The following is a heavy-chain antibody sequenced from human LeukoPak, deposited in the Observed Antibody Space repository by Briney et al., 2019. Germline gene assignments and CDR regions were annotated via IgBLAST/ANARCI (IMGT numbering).Heavy chain of an antibody. V-gene: IGHV4-61*02. CDR1: GGSISSGSYY. Sequence: SETLSLTCTVSGGSISSGSYYWSWIRQPAGKGLEWIGRIYTSGSTNYNPSLKSRVTISVDTSKNQFSLKLSSVTAADTAVYYCASSSGYLFYYYMDVWGKGTTVTVSS. J-gene: IGHJ6*03. CDR3: ASSSGYLFYYYMDV. CDR2: IYTSGST. D-gene: IGHD3-3*01.